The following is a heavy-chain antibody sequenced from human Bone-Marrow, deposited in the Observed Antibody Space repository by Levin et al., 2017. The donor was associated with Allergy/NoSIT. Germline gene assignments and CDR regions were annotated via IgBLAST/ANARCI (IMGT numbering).Heavy chain of an antibody. Sequence: SETLSLTCAVYGGSFSGYYWSWIRQPPGKGLEWIGEINHSGSTNYNPSLKSRVTISVDTSKNQFSLKLSSVTAADTAVYYCARVRWYYYDSSGYNLDYWGQGTLVTVSS. CDR3: ARVRWYYYDSSGYNLDY. CDR2: INHSGST. CDR1: GGSFSGYY. V-gene: IGHV4-34*01. J-gene: IGHJ4*02. D-gene: IGHD3-22*01.